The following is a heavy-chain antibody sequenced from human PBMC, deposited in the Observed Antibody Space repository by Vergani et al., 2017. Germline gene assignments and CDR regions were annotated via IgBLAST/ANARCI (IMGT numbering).Heavy chain of an antibody. Sequence: EVQLVESGGGLVQPGGSLRLSCAASGFTFSSYWMHWVRQAPGKGLVWVSRINSDGSSTSYADSVKGRFTISRDNAKNTLYLQMNSLRAEDTAVYYCARRDFWSGYYMDWGQGTLVTVSS. CDR3: ARRDFWSGYYMD. CDR1: GFTFSSYW. D-gene: IGHD3-3*01. CDR2: INSDGSST. J-gene: IGHJ4*02. V-gene: IGHV3-74*01.